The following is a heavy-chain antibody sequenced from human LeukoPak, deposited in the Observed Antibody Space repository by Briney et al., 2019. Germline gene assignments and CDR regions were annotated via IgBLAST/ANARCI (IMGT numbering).Heavy chain of an antibody. CDR3: ARAYEYSSSPVDY. CDR1: GYSISSGYY. J-gene: IGHJ4*02. CDR2: IYHSGSS. D-gene: IGHD6-6*01. V-gene: IGHV4-38-2*01. Sequence: PSETLSLTCAVSGYSISSGYYWGWIRQPPGKGLEWIGTIYHSGSSYYNPSLKSRVTISVDTSKNQFSLKLSSVTAADTAVYYCARAYEYSSSPVDYWGQGTLVTVSS.